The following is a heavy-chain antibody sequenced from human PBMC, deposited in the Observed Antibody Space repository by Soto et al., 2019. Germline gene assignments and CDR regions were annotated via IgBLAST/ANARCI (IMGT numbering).Heavy chain of an antibody. J-gene: IGHJ5*02. CDR2: IYYSGST. Sequence: SETLSLTCTVSGGSISSSSYYWGWIRQPPGKGLEWIGSIYYSGSTYYNPSLKSRVTISVDTSKNQFSLKLSSVTAADTAVYYCATMALGYCSGGSCYSRSPWGQGTLVTVS. D-gene: IGHD2-15*01. CDR3: ATMALGYCSGGSCYSRSP. V-gene: IGHV4-39*01. CDR1: GGSISSSSYY.